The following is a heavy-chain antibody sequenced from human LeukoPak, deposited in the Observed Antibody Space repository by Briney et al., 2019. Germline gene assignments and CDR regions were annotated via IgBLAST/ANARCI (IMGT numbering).Heavy chain of an antibody. CDR1: GFTFSSYS. J-gene: IGHJ3*02. Sequence: GGSLRLSCAASGFTFSSYSMNWVRQAPGEGLEWVSSISSSSSYIYYADSVKGRFTISRDNAKNSLYLQMNSLRAEDTAVYYCARTTGYCSSTSCRSRGAFDIWGQGTMVTVSS. D-gene: IGHD2-2*01. CDR3: ARTTGYCSSTSCRSRGAFDI. V-gene: IGHV3-21*01. CDR2: ISSSSSYI.